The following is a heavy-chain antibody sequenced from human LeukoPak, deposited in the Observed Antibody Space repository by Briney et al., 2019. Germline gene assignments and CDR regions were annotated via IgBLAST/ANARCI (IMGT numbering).Heavy chain of an antibody. D-gene: IGHD6-19*01. CDR1: GFIFDRYV. Sequence: GGSLRLSCAASGFIFDRYVVSWVRRAPGKGLEWVALIRYDESDLHYADSAKGRFTISRDNSKDTLELHMNSLRREDTALYFCVRALSSNSGRTYFDLWGLGTLVTVSS. CDR3: VRALSSNSGRTYFDL. CDR2: IRYDESDL. V-gene: IGHV3-30*02. J-gene: IGHJ4*02.